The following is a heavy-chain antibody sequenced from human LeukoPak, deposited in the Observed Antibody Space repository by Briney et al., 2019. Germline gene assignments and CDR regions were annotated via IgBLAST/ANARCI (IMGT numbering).Heavy chain of an antibody. CDR1: GFTFSSYE. CDR2: IYSGGST. V-gene: IGHV3-66*01. Sequence: PGGSLRLSCAASGFTFSSYEMNWVRQAPGKGLEWVSVIYSGGSTYYADSVKGRFTISRDNSKNTLYLQMNSLRAEDTGVFYCAREVRVRGVGAFDIWGQGTMVTVSS. CDR3: AREVRVRGVGAFDI. D-gene: IGHD3-10*01. J-gene: IGHJ3*02.